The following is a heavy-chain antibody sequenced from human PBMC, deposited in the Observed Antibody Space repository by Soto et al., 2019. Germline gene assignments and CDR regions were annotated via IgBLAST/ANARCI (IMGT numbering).Heavy chain of an antibody. CDR3: SSDTFGLRDT. J-gene: IGHJ5*02. CDR2: INPDGTKT. D-gene: IGHD3-3*01. V-gene: IGHV3-74*01. Sequence: LRLSYAVSGFSFSAYWMHWVRQTPGKGLVWVSRINPDGTKTNYADSVEGRFTISRDNAKSTLYLQMNSLSAEDTAIYFCSSDTFGLRDTWGQGTRVTVSS. CDR1: GFSFSAYW.